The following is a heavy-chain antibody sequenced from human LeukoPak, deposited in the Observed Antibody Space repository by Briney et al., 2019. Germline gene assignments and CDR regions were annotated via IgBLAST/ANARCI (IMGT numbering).Heavy chain of an antibody. CDR3: ARGVGTYYSGSGSYFRDY. D-gene: IGHD3-10*01. V-gene: IGHV3-7*01. Sequence: GGSLRLSCAASGFTVSSNYMSWVRQAPGKGLEWVANIKQDGSEKYYVDSVKGRFTVSRDNAKNSLYLQMNSLRADDAGVYYCARGVGTYYSGSGSYFRDYWGQGTLVTVSS. CDR1: GFTVSSNY. J-gene: IGHJ4*02. CDR2: IKQDGSEK.